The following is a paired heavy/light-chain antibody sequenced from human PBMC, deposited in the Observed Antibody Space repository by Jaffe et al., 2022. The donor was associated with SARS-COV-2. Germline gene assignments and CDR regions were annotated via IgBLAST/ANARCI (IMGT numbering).Heavy chain of an antibody. CDR3: ARRSSGIVVPHYYYGMDV. CDR1: GGSISSSSYY. V-gene: IGHV4-39*01. J-gene: IGHJ6*02. Sequence: QLQLQESGPGLVKPSETLSLTCTVSGGSISSSSYYWGWIRQPPGKGLEWIGSIYYSGSTYYNPSLKSRVTISVDTSKNQFSLKLSSVTAADTAVYYCARRSSGIVVPHYYYGMDVWGQGTTVTVSS. D-gene: IGHD2-2*01. CDR2: IYYSGST.
Light chain of an antibody. CDR3: QQYNNWAIT. V-gene: IGKV3-15*01. CDR1: QSVSSN. CDR2: GAS. Sequence: EIVMTQSPATLSVSPGERATLSCRASQSVSSNLAWYQQKPGQAPRLLIYGASTRATGIPARFSGSGSGTEFTLTISSLQSEDFAVYYCQQYNNWAITFGQGTRLEIK. J-gene: IGKJ5*01.